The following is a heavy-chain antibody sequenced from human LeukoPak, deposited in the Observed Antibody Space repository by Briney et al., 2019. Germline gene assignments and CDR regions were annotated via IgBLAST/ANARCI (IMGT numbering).Heavy chain of an antibody. CDR1: GFTFSSYE. V-gene: IGHV3-48*03. Sequence: PGGSLRLSCAASGFTFSSYEMNWVRQAPGKGLEWVSYISSSGSSIYYADSVKGRFTISRDNARNSLYLQMNSLRAEDTGVYYCATSSGAAMNTGGQGVLVTVSS. J-gene: IGHJ4*02. CDR2: ISSSGSSI. D-gene: IGHD5-18*01. CDR3: ATSSGAAMNT.